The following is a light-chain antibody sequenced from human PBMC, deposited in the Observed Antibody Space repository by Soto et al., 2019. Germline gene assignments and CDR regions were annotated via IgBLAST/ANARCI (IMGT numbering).Light chain of an antibody. J-gene: IGKJ5*01. CDR2: GAS. CDR1: QSVSSFS. CDR3: QQYGSSPIT. V-gene: IGKV3-20*01. Sequence: EIVLTQSPGTLSLSPGERATLSCRASQSVSSFSLAWYQRKPGQAPRLLIYGASTRATGIPDRFSGSGSETDFTLTISRLEPEDFAVYDCQQYGSSPITFGQGTRLEVK.